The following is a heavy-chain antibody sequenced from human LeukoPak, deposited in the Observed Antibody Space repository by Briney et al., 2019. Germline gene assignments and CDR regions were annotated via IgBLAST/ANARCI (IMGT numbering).Heavy chain of an antibody. CDR1: GGSISSYY. CDR2: IYYSGST. J-gene: IGHJ6*02. V-gene: IGHV4-59*01. D-gene: IGHD4-11*01. Sequence: SETLSLTCTVSGGSISSYYWSWIRQPPGKGLEWIGYIYYSGSTNYNPSLKSRVTISVDTSKNQFSLKLSSVTAADTAVYYCARDSGDYSNRYYYCYGMDVWGQGTTVTVSS. CDR3: ARDSGDYSNRYYYCYGMDV.